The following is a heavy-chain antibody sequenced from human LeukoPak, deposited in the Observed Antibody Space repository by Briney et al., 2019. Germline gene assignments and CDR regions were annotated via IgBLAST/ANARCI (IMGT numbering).Heavy chain of an antibody. CDR2: INHSGTT. V-gene: IGHV4-34*01. CDR1: GGSFSGYY. J-gene: IGHJ4*02. CDR3: ARGRRYSGDDY. D-gene: IGHD1-26*01. Sequence: SETLSLTCAVYGGSFSGYYWSWLRQPPGKGLEWIGEINHSGTTNYNPSLKSRVTISVDTSKNQFSLKLSSVTAADTAVYYCARGRRYSGDDYWGQGTLVTVSS.